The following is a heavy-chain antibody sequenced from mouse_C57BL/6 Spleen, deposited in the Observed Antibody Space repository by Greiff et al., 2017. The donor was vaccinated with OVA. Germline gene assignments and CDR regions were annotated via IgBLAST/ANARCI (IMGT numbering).Heavy chain of an antibody. CDR1: GYTFTSYW. CDR3: ARGTVVATDYAMDD. CDR2: IYPGSGST. V-gene: IGHV1-55*01. J-gene: IGHJ4*01. D-gene: IGHD1-1*01. Sequence: VQLQQPGAELVKPGASVKMSCKASGYTFTSYWITWVKQRPGQGLEWIGDIYPGSGSTNYNEKFKSKATLTVDTSSSTAYMQLSSLTSEDSAVYYCARGTVVATDYAMDDWGQGTSVTVSS.